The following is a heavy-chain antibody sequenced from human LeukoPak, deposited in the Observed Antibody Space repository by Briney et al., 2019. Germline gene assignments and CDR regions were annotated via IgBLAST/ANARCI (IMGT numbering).Heavy chain of an antibody. CDR2: ISAGDGDNP. V-gene: IGHV3-23*01. CDR1: GFTFRNFA. CDR3: AKDDVTYDYDSSGYYWDY. D-gene: IGHD3-22*01. Sequence: GGSLRLSCAASGFTFRNFAMGWVRQSPGKGLEWVSVISAGDGDNPYYADSVKGRFTISRDTSKNTLYLQMNSLRAEDTAVYYCAKDDVTYDYDSSGYYWDYWGQGTLVTVSS. J-gene: IGHJ4*02.